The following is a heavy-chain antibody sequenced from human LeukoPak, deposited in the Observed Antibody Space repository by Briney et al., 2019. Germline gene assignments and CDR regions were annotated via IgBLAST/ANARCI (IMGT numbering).Heavy chain of an antibody. D-gene: IGHD6-13*01. CDR2: INHSGST. CDR3: ARDHIALGAAAKKDALDF. V-gene: IGHV4-34*01. J-gene: IGHJ3*01. CDR1: GGSFSGYY. Sequence: SETLSLTCTVYGGSFSGYYWSWIRQPPGKGLEWIGEINHSGSTNYNPSLKSRVTISVDTSKNHFSLKLSSVTAADTAVYFCARDHIALGAAAKKDALDFWGQGTAVIVSS.